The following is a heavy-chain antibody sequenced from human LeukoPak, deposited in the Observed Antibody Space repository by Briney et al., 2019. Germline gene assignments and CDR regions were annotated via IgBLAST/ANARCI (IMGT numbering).Heavy chain of an antibody. CDR1: GFTFSSYW. CDR2: IKQDGSEK. D-gene: IGHD3-16*01. Sequence: GGSLRLSCVASGFTFSSYWMSWVRQAPGKGLEWVAKIKQDGSEKNYVDSVKGRFIISRDNAKNSLYLQMNTLRADDTAVYYCARDGFGTGSNWGQGTLVTVSS. CDR3: ARDGFGTGSN. J-gene: IGHJ4*02. V-gene: IGHV3-7*03.